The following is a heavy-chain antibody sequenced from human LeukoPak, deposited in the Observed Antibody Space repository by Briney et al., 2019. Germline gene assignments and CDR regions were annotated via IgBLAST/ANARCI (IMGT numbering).Heavy chain of an antibody. CDR1: GFTFSSYG. J-gene: IGHJ6*02. V-gene: IGHV3-33*01. D-gene: IGHD5-12*01. CDR2: IWYDGSNK. Sequence: GRSLRLSCAASGFTFSSYGMHWVRQAPGKGLEWVAVIWYDGSNKYYADSVKGRFTISRDNSKNTLYLQMNSLRAEDTAVYYCAREWLRFSGIGYYGMDAWGQGTTVTVSS. CDR3: AREWLRFSGIGYYGMDA.